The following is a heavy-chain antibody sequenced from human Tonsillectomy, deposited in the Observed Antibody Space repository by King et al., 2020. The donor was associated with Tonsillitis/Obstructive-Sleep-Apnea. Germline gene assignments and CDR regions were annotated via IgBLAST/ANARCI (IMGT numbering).Heavy chain of an antibody. D-gene: IGHD3-22*01. V-gene: IGHV4-31*03. J-gene: IGHJ4*02. CDR2: IYYSGST. CDR3: ARVQSPYYYDSSGYPLFDY. Sequence: VQLQESGPGLVKPSQTLSLTCTVSVGSISSGGYYWSWIRQHPGKGLEWIGYIYYSGSTYYNPALKSGVIISVDTSKNQCSPQLCSVTAADTAVYYCARVQSPYYYDSSGYPLFDYWGQGTLVTVSS. CDR1: VGSISSGGYY.